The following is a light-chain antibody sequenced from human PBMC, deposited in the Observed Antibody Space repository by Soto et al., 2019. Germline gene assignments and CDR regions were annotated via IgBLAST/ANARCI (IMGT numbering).Light chain of an antibody. Sequence: EIVLTQSPATLSLSPGERATLSCRASQSLSTYLAWYQQKPGQAPRLLIYDASDRAPGIPARFSGSGSGTDFTLTISSLEPEDFAVYYCQQRSNWPRGTFGQGTKLEIK. CDR2: DAS. J-gene: IGKJ2*01. V-gene: IGKV3-11*01. CDR1: QSLSTY. CDR3: QQRSNWPRGT.